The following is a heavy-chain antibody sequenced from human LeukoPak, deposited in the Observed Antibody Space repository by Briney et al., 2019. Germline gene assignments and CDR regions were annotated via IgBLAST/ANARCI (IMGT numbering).Heavy chain of an antibody. J-gene: IGHJ4*02. CDR1: GGSISSDDNY. CDR3: ARRDSDTFDY. CDR2: VYTSGST. V-gene: IGHV4-61*02. Sequence: SETLSLTCTVSGGSISSDDNYWSWIRQPAGKGLEWIGRVYTSGSTNYNPSLRSRVTISVDTSRNQFSLKLNSVTAADTAVYYCARRDSDTFDYWGQGTLVTVSS. D-gene: IGHD3/OR15-3a*01.